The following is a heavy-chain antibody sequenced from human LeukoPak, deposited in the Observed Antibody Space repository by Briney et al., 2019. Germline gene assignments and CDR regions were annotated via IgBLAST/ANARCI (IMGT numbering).Heavy chain of an antibody. J-gene: IGHJ4*02. CDR3: ARGGSRRSFDY. CDR2: IDDSGSP. V-gene: IGHV4-59*01. CDR1: GDSLTYYY. Sequence: KPPETLSLTCTVSGDSLTYYYWSWIRQPPGKGLEWIADIDDSGSPNYNPSLKSRVTISVDTSQNQISLKVNSVTAADTAVYYCARGGSRRSFDYWGQGTLVTVSS. D-gene: IGHD2-15*01.